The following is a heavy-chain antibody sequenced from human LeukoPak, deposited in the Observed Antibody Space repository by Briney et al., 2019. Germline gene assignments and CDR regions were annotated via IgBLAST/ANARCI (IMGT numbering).Heavy chain of an antibody. CDR2: IYTGGTT. J-gene: IGHJ4*02. CDR3: TKLKGWYGEGYCDH. D-gene: IGHD3-10*01. V-gene: IGHV3-53*01. Sequence: GGSLRLSCAASGFTVSTNYMSWVRQPEGKGLEWLSVIYTGGTTFYADSVKGRFTISRDNSKNTLYLQMNSLRADDTAVYYCTKLKGWYGEGYCDHWGQGTLATVSS. CDR1: GFTVSTNY.